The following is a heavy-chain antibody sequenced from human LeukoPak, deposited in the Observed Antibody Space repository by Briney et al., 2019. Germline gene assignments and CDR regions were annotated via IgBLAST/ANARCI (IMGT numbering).Heavy chain of an antibody. V-gene: IGHV1-8*01. CDR1: GYTFTSYD. D-gene: IGHD3-22*01. Sequence: ASVTVSCKASGYTFTSYDINWVRQAAGQGLEWMGWMNPNSGNTGYAQKFQGRVTMTRNTSISTAYMELSSLRSEDTAVYYCARVRDDSSGYYYDYWGQGTLVTVSS. CDR2: MNPNSGNT. J-gene: IGHJ4*02. CDR3: ARVRDDSSGYYYDY.